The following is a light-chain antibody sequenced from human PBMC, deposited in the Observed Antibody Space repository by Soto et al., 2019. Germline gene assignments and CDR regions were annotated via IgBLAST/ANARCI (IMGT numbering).Light chain of an antibody. CDR1: QSVGSN. J-gene: IGKJ2*01. CDR2: GAS. V-gene: IGKV3-15*01. Sequence: EIVMTQSPATLSVSPGERAALSCRARQSVGSNLAWYQQKPGQTPRLIIYGASTRATGLPPRFSGRGSGTEFTLTISSLQSEDFAVYYCQQYEKWPPTTFGQGTKLEIK. CDR3: QQYEKWPPTT.